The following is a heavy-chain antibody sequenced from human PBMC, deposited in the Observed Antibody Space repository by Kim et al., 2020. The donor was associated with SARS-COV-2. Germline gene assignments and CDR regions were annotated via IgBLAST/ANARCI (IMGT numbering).Heavy chain of an antibody. V-gene: IGHV4-59*09. Sequence: PSLKSRVTISVDTSKNPFSLKLSSVTAADTAVYYCARGSSWYRSRNWFDPWGQGTLVTVSS. CDR3: ARGSSWYRSRNWFDP. D-gene: IGHD6-13*01. J-gene: IGHJ5*02.